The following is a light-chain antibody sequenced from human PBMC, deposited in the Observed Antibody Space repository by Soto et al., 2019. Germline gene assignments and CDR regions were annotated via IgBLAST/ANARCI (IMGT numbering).Light chain of an antibody. CDR3: SSYTSSSTLYV. V-gene: IGLV2-14*01. CDR2: DVS. CDR1: SSEVGGYNY. J-gene: IGLJ1*01. Sequence: QSALTQPASVSGSPGQSITISCTGTSSEVGGYNYVSWYQQHPGKAPKLIIYDVSNRPSGVSNRFSGSKSGNTASLTISGLQAEDEADYYCSSYTSSSTLYVFGTGTKLTVL.